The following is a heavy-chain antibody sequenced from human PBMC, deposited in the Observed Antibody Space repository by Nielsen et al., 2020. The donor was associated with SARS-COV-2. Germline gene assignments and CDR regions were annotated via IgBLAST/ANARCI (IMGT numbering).Heavy chain of an antibody. Sequence: GESLKISCAASGFTFSSYWMHWVRQAPGKGLVWVSRINSDGSSTSYADSVKGRFTISRDNAKNSLYLQMNSLRAEDTAVYYCASEIPNYYDSSGLDYWGQGTLVTVSS. J-gene: IGHJ4*02. V-gene: IGHV3-74*01. D-gene: IGHD3-22*01. CDR3: ASEIPNYYDSSGLDY. CDR2: INSDGSST. CDR1: GFTFSSYW.